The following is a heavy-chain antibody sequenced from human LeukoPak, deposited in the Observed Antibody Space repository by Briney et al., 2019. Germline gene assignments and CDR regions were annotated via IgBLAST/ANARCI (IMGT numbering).Heavy chain of an antibody. Sequence: GESLKISCKGSGYSFTSYWIGWVRQMPGKGLEWMGLIYPGDSDTRYSPSFQGQVTISADKSISTAYLQWSSLKASDTATYYCARDTRDYVILTGYYNYFDYWGQGTLVTVSS. CDR3: ARDTRDYVILTGYYNYFDY. J-gene: IGHJ4*02. D-gene: IGHD3-9*01. V-gene: IGHV5-51*01. CDR1: GYSFTSYW. CDR2: IYPGDSDT.